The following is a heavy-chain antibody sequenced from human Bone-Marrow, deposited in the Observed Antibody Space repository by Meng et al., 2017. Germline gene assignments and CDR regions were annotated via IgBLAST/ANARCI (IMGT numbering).Heavy chain of an antibody. CDR1: GGSINSGDSY. Sequence: WGPLLSKPSETLSPPCSVSGGSINSGDSYWSWTRQHPGKGLEWIGFIYYTGSTQYNPSLKSRVTISVDTSKNQFSLKLSSVTAADTAVYYCARATYGSGKDFWGQGTMVTVSS. V-gene: IGHV4-31*03. J-gene: IGHJ4*02. CDR3: ARATYGSGKDF. D-gene: IGHD3-10*01. CDR2: IYYTGST.